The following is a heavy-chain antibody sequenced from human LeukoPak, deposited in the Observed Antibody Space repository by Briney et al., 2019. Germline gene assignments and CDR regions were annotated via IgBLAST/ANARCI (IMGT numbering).Heavy chain of an antibody. CDR1: GGTFSSYA. V-gene: IGHV1-24*01. CDR3: ATHFSYYYDSSGYYFRYWYFDL. D-gene: IGHD3-22*01. Sequence: ASVKVSCKASGGTFSSYAISWVRQAPGKGLEWMGGFHPEDGETIYAQKFQGRVTMTEDTSTDTAYMELSSLRSEDTAVYYCATHFSYYYDSSGYYFRYWYFDLWGRGTLVTVSS. CDR2: FHPEDGET. J-gene: IGHJ2*01.